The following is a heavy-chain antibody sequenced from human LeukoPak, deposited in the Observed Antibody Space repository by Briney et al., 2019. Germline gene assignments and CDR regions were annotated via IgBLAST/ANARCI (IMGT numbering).Heavy chain of an antibody. CDR2: ISSSGSTI. CDR1: GFTFSDYY. J-gene: IGHJ5*02. D-gene: IGHD3-3*01. V-gene: IGHV3-11*04. CDR3: AREPLRYPFWSGYSSFDP. Sequence: PGGSLRLSCAASGFTFSDYYMSWIRQAPGKGLEWVSYISSSGSTIYYADSVKGRFTISRDNAKNSLYLQMNSLRAEDTAVYYCAREPLRYPFWSGYSSFDPWGQGTLVTVSS.